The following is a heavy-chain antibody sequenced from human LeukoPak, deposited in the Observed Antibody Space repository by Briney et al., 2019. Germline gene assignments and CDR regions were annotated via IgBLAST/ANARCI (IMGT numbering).Heavy chain of an antibody. D-gene: IGHD3-10*01. J-gene: IGHJ5*02. CDR3: ARGAELLTRTYWFDP. V-gene: IGHV4-38-2*02. CDR1: GYSISSGYY. Sequence: SETLSLTCIVSGYSISSGYYWSWIRQPPGKGLEWIGEINHSGSTNYNPSLKSRVTISVDTSKNQFSLKLSSVTAADTAVYYCARGAELLTRTYWFDPWGQGTLVTVSS. CDR2: INHSGST.